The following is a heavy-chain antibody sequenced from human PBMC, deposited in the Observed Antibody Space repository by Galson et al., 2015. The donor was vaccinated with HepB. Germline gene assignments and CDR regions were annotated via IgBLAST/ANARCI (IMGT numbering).Heavy chain of an antibody. CDR2: ITDDGRYK. Sequence: SLRLSCAASGFTFSTHALHWVRQAPGRGLEWVALITDDGRYKYYADSVKGRFTISRDNSRNTLFLQMNSLRADDTAIYFCAKVFPEKVDGWYRQALYYFDSWGQGTRVTVSS. V-gene: IGHV3-30*04. CDR3: AKVFPEKVDGWYRQALYYFDS. D-gene: IGHD6-19*01. J-gene: IGHJ4*02. CDR1: GFTFSTHA.